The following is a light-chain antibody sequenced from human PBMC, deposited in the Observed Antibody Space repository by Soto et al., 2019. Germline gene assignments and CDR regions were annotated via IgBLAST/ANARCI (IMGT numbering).Light chain of an antibody. Sequence: DIQMTQSPSSVSASVGDGVTITCRASQDIHSFLAWYQQKPGKAPKLLIYAASTLHIGVPSRFRGSGSGTAFTLTISSLQPEDFATYFCQQTNHFPFTFGPGTKVDIK. CDR3: QQTNHFPFT. V-gene: IGKV1-12*01. J-gene: IGKJ3*01. CDR1: QDIHSF. CDR2: AAS.